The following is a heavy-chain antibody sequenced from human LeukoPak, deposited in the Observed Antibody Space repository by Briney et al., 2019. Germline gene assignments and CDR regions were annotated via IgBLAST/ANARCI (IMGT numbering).Heavy chain of an antibody. J-gene: IGHJ2*01. CDR2: INHSGST. V-gene: IGHV4-34*01. CDR3: ARGSPPYYYGSGSRRYFDL. Sequence: SETLSLTCAVYGGSFSGYYWSWIRQPPGKGLEWIGEINHSGSTNYNPSLKSRVTISVDPSKNQFSLKLSSVTAAGTAVYYCARGSPPYYYGSGSRRYFDLWGRGTLVTVSS. D-gene: IGHD3-10*01. CDR1: GGSFSGYY.